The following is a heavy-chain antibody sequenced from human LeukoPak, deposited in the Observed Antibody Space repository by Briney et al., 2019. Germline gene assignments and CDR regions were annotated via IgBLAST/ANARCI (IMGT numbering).Heavy chain of an antibody. CDR1: GFALTSYA. CDR3: ARCMVLRQGCCNWLDP. V-gene: IGHV3-23*01. Sequence: GGSLGLLCAASGFALTSYAMSWVRQAPGQGLEWVSSISISGVSTYYADSVKGRFTISRDNSENTLHLQMNSLRVEDTAIYFCARCMVLRQGCCNWLDPWGQGTLVTVSS. J-gene: IGHJ5*02. D-gene: IGHD2-8*01. CDR2: ISISGVST.